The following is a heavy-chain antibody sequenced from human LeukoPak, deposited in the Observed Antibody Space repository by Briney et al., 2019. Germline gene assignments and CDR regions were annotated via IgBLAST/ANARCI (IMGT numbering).Heavy chain of an antibody. V-gene: IGHV4-59*11. Sequence: SETLSLTCSVSGGSISGHYWTWIRQPPGKGLEWIGQIHYTGKPDYNPSLKSRITISVDTSKNQVSLQVCSVTAADSAIYYCARFGVDYDMDVWGHGTTVTVFS. J-gene: IGHJ6*02. CDR1: GGSISGHY. D-gene: IGHD3-16*01. CDR2: IHYTGKP. CDR3: ARFGVDYDMDV.